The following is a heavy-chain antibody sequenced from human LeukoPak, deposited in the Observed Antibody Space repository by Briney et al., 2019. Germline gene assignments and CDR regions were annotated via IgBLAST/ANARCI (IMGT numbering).Heavy chain of an antibody. Sequence: SETLSLTCTVSGGSINNYYWSWIRQPAGKGLEWIGRIYTRGSTNYNPSLTRRGTMSVATSKNQSSLKLSSVTAADTAVYYGARGRYCSADICSGGDAFDIWGQGTMVSVSS. V-gene: IGHV4-4*07. J-gene: IGHJ3*02. D-gene: IGHD2-15*01. CDR2: IYTRGST. CDR1: GGSINNYY. CDR3: ARGRYCSADICSGGDAFDI.